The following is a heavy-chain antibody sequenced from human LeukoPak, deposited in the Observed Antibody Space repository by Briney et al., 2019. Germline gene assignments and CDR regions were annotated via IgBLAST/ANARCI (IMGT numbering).Heavy chain of an antibody. J-gene: IGHJ4*02. CDR1: GYTFTSYG. V-gene: IGHV1-18*01. CDR2: ISAYNGNT. Sequence: ASVKVSCKASGYTFTSYGISWVRQAPGQGLEWMGWISAYNGNTNYAQKLQGRVTMTTDTSTSTAYMELRSLRSDDTAVYYCARVYCSSTSCCLGATFFDYWGQGTLVTVSS. D-gene: IGHD2-2*01. CDR3: ARVYCSSTSCCLGATFFDY.